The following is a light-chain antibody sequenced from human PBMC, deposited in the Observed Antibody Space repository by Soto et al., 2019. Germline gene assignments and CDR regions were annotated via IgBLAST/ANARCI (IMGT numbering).Light chain of an antibody. CDR2: GAS. CDR1: QSVSSSY. Sequence: EMVVKQSPATMSLSPGERATLSCRSSQSVSSSYLAWYQHKRGQAPRLLMYGASSRATGVPDRFSGWGSGTDFTLTICRLEPEDCAVYYCHLYGSSPQTFGQGTKVDIK. CDR3: HLYGSSPQT. J-gene: IGKJ1*01. V-gene: IGKV3-20*01.